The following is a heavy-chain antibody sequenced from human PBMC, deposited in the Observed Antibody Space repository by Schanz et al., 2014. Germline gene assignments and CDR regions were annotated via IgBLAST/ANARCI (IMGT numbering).Heavy chain of an antibody. Sequence: VQLVESGGGLVKPGGSLRLSCAASGFTFSDYYMNWVRQAPGKGLEWVSGISGSGGSTYYADSVKGRFTISRDNSKNTLYLQMNTLRAEDTAVYYCARDRGHGDLPGDIWGQGTMVTVSS. CDR2: ISGSGGST. CDR1: GFTFSDYY. D-gene: IGHD4-17*01. J-gene: IGHJ3*02. CDR3: ARDRGHGDLPGDI. V-gene: IGHV3-23*04.